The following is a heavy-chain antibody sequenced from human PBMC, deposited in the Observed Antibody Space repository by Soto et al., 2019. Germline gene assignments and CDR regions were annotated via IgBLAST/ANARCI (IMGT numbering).Heavy chain of an antibody. CDR1: GFTVSSNY. V-gene: IGHV3-53*01. D-gene: IGHD3-10*01. CDR3: ARDVVVRGVIRGYFQH. J-gene: IGHJ1*01. Sequence: GGSLRLSCAASGFTVSSNYMSWVRQAPGKGLEWVSVIYSGGSTYYADSVKGRFTISRDNSKNTLYLQMNSLRAEDTAVYYCARDVVVRGVIRGYFQHWGQGTLVTV. CDR2: IYSGGST.